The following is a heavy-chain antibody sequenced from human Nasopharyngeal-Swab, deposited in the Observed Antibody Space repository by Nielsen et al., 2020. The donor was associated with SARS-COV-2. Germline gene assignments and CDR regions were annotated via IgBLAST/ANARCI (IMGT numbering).Heavy chain of an antibody. Sequence: ASVKVSCKPSGYTFTDYYMHWVRQAPGQGLEWMGWMNPHNGGTNYEQKFQGRVTMTRDTSISTGYMELRRLRPDDTGVYYCARDDYGDYGYFGHWGQGTLVTVSS. CDR3: ARDDYGDYGYFGH. V-gene: IGHV1-2*02. CDR2: MNPHNGGT. CDR1: GYTFTDYY. D-gene: IGHD4-17*01. J-gene: IGHJ4*02.